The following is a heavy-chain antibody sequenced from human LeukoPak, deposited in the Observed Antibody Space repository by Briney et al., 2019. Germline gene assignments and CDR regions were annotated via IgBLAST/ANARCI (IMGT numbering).Heavy chain of an antibody. J-gene: IGHJ5*02. Sequence: ALVKVSCKTSGYPFTTYEINWVRQAAGQGLEWMGWVHPNTGNTAYAQRFQGRVTMTRDTSISTAYMELSSLTSSDTAVYFCARGPRNDPWGQGTLVTVSS. CDR3: ARGPRNDP. CDR2: VHPNTGNT. V-gene: IGHV1-8*01. CDR1: GYPFTTYE. D-gene: IGHD1-14*01.